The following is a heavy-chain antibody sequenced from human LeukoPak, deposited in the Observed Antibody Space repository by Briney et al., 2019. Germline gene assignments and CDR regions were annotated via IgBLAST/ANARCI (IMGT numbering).Heavy chain of an antibody. CDR2: INWNGGST. Sequence: PGGPLRLSCAASGFIFDDYGMSWVRQVPGKGLEWVSGINWNGGSTGYADSVKGRFTISRDNAKNSLYLQMNSLRVEDTALYYCAGGDRNGWYFDFWGQGTLVTVSS. CDR3: AGGDRNGWYFDF. V-gene: IGHV3-20*04. CDR1: GFIFDDYG. D-gene: IGHD6-19*01. J-gene: IGHJ4*02.